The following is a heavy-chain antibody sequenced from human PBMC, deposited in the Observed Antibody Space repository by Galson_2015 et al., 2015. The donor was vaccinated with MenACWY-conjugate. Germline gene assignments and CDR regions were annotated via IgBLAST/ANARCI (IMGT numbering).Heavy chain of an antibody. CDR1: AGSSSSNDDY. D-gene: IGHD2-15*01. J-gene: IGHJ3*02. CDR2: INHSGGT. V-gene: IGHV4-39*01. Sequence: ETLSLTCTVSAGSSSSNDDYWGWFRQPPGKSLEWFGNINHSGGTYYNPSLKSRVTISVDPSKNQFSLKLTSVTAADTAVYYCARRRPRDIGGGFDIWGQGTLVTVSS. CDR3: ARRRPRDIGGGFDI.